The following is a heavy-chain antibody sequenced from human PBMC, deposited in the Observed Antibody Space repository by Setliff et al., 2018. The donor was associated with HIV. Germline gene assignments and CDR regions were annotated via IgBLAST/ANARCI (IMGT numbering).Heavy chain of an antibody. CDR2: INHSGST. Sequence: KTSETLSLTCAVYGASFSGYYWSWVRQPPGKGLEWIGEINHSGSTNYNPSLKSRVTISVDTSKNQFSLKVRSVTAADTAVYYCARSIVPVASGYYYFEYWGQGTLVT. D-gene: IGHD3-3*01. CDR3: ARSIVPVASGYYYFEY. J-gene: IGHJ4*02. CDR1: GASFSGYY. V-gene: IGHV4-34*01.